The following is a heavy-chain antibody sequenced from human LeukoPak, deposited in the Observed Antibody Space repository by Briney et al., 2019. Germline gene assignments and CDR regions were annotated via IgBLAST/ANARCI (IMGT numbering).Heavy chain of an antibody. CDR2: INHSGST. J-gene: IGHJ4*02. D-gene: IGHD6-19*01. CDR1: GGSFSGYY. V-gene: IGHV4-34*01. Sequence: PSETLSLTCAVYGGSFSGYYWSWIRQPPGKGLEWIGEINHSGSTYYNPSLKSRVTISVDTSKNQFSLKLSSVTAADTAVYYCVRARRQWLVGTTIRGDNPPYYFDYWGQGTLVTVSS. CDR3: VRARRQWLVGTTIRGDNPPYYFDY.